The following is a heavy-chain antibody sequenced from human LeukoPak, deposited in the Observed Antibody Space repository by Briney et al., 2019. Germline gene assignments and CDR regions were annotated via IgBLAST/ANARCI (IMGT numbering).Heavy chain of an antibody. D-gene: IGHD3-10*01. Sequence: GGSLRLSCAASGFTFSSYSMNWVRQAPGKGLEWVSSISSSSSYIYYADSVKGRFTISRDNAKNSLYLQMNSLRAEETAVYYCARDRSAMVRGIFDYWGQGTLVTVSS. V-gene: IGHV3-21*01. CDR2: ISSSSSYI. CDR1: GFTFSSYS. J-gene: IGHJ4*02. CDR3: ARDRSAMVRGIFDY.